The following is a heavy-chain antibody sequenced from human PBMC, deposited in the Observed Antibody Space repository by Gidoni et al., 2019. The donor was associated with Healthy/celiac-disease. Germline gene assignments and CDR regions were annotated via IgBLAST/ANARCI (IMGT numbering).Heavy chain of an antibody. D-gene: IGHD2-2*02. Sequence: QVQLQQWGAGLLKPSETLSLTCAVYGGSFSGYYWSWIRQPPGKGLEWIGEINHSGSTNYNPSLKSRVTISVDTSKNQFSLKLSSVTAADTAVYYCARGRGAPGVPAAIRGYYYMDVWGKGTTVTVSS. CDR2: INHSGST. J-gene: IGHJ6*03. CDR3: ARGRGAPGVPAAIRGYYYMDV. V-gene: IGHV4-34*01. CDR1: GGSFSGYY.